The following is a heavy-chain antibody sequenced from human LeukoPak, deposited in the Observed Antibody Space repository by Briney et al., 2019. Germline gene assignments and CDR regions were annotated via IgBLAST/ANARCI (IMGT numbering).Heavy chain of an antibody. CDR3: ARGRAMPRNWFDP. V-gene: IGHV3-21*01. J-gene: IGHJ5*02. CDR2: ISSSSSYI. Sequence: GGSLRLSCAASGFAFSSYSMNWVRQAPGKGLEWVSSISSSSSYIYYADSVKGRFTISRDNAKNSLYLQMNSLRAEDTAVYYCARGRAMPRNWFDPWGQGTLVTVSS. D-gene: IGHD2-2*01. CDR1: GFAFSSYS.